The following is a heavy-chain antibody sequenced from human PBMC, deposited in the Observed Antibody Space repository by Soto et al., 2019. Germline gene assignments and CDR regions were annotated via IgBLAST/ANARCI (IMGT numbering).Heavy chain of an antibody. Sequence: GGSXRLSCSASGFTFSSYTMNWFRQAPGKGLEWVSFISSGSDYIYYADSVKGRFTISRDDATNSLVLQMSSLRAEDTAVYYCKREQVVSIFRRGKRGRFDYWSQGTLVTVSS. CDR3: KREQVVSIFRRGKRGRFDY. CDR1: GFTFSSYT. J-gene: IGHJ4*02. V-gene: IGHV3-21*01. D-gene: IGHD2-21*01. CDR2: ISSGSDYI.